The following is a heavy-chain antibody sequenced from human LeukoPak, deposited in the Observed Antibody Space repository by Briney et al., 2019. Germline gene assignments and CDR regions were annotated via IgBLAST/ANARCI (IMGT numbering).Heavy chain of an antibody. V-gene: IGHV4-39*01. D-gene: IGHD3-10*01. CDR1: GASLTRSTYY. CDR3: ARQDFGSGILPGY. CDR2: IYYSGST. Sequence: SETLSLTWTVSGASLTRSTYYWGWIRQPPGRGREGIGCIYYSGSTYYNPSLKSRVTLSIDTSKSQFSLRLSSVTAADTAVYYCARQDFGSGILPGYWGQGTLVTVSS. J-gene: IGHJ4*02.